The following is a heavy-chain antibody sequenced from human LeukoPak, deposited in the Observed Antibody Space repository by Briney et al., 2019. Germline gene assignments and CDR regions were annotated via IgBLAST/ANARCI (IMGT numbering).Heavy chain of an antibody. V-gene: IGHV3-74*03. D-gene: IGHD4-11*01. CDR1: GFPFRVRW. CDR3: ATDLDYTFDY. CDR2: IKKDGFFS. Sequence: WGSLRRSCTASGFPFRVRWMHWVRQAPGKGLVWISLIKKDGFFSTYADSVKGRFTISRDDAKNTLYLQMDSLRADDTAVYYCATDLDYTFDYWGRGTLVTVSS. J-gene: IGHJ4*02.